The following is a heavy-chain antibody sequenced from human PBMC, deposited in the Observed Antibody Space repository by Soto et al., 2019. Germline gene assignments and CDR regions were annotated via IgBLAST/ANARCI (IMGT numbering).Heavy chain of an antibody. D-gene: IGHD6-19*01. CDR1: GFTFSSYA. CDR3: AKRGAAVAAAPYYYYYGMDV. V-gene: IGHV3-23*01. CDR2: ISGSGGST. Sequence: EVQLLESGGGLVQPGGSLRLSCAASGFTFSSYAMSWVRQAPGKGLEWVSAISGSGGSTYYADSVKGRFTISRDNSKNTLYLQMNSLRAEDTAVYYCAKRGAAVAAAPYYYYYGMDVWGQGTMVTVSS. J-gene: IGHJ6*02.